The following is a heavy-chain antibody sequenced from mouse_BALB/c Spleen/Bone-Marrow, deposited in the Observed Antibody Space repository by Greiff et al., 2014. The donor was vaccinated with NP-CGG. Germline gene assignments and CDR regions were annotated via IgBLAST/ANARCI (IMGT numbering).Heavy chain of an antibody. CDR1: GDSITRGY. V-gene: IGHV3-8*02. D-gene: IGHD4-1*01. CDR3: ATGYYFDY. Sequence: EVQLQESGPSLVKPSQTLSLTCSVTGDSITRGYWNWIRKFPGNKLEYMSYITYSANTYYNPSLKSRLSITRDTSKNQYYLQLNSVTTEDTATYYCATGYYFDYWGQGTTLTVSS. J-gene: IGHJ2*01. CDR2: ITYSANT.